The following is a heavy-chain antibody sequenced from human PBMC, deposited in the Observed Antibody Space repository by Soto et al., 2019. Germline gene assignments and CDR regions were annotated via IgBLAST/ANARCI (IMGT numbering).Heavy chain of an antibody. CDR2: IYYSGST. J-gene: IGHJ4*02. V-gene: IGHV4-31*03. CDR3: ARDVFTYVDY. CDR1: GGSISSGGYY. D-gene: IGHD3-10*01. Sequence: SETLSLTCTVSGGSISSGGYYWSWIRQHPGKGLEWIGYIYYSGSTYYNPSLKSRVTISVDTSKNQFSLKLSSVTAADTAVYYCARDVFTYVDYWGQGTLVTVSS.